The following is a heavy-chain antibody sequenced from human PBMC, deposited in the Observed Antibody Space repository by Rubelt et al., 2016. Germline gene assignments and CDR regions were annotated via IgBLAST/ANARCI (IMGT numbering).Heavy chain of an antibody. CDR1: GGSISSYY. CDR3: ARRGSRGAYPT. Sequence: GPGLVKPSETLSLTCTVSGGSISSYYWSWIRQPPGKGLEWIGYIYYSGSTNYNPSLKSRVTISVDTSKNQFSLKLSSVTAAHTAVYYCARRGSRGAYPTWGQGTLVTVSS. CDR2: IYYSGST. D-gene: IGHD3-10*01. J-gene: IGHJ5*02. V-gene: IGHV4-59*08.